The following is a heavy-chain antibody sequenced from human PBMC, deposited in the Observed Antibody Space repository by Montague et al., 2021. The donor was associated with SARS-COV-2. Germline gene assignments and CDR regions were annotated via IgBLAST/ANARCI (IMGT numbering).Heavy chain of an antibody. J-gene: IGHJ4*02. CDR1: GGSISSYY. Sequence: SETLSLTCTLSGGSISSYYWSWIRQPPGKGLEWIGYIYYSGSTNYNPSLESRVTISVDTSKNQFSLKLSSVTAADTAVYYCARGFDYWGQGTLVTVSS. V-gene: IGHV4-59*01. CDR2: IYYSGST. CDR3: ARGFDY.